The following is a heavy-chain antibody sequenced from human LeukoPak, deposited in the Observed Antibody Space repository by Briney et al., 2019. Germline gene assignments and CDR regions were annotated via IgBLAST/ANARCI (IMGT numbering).Heavy chain of an antibody. V-gene: IGHV4-59*01. CDR2: IYYSGST. CDR1: GVSISSYY. J-gene: IGHJ4*02. Sequence: SETLSLTCTASGVSISSYYWSWIRQPPGKGLEWIGYIYYSGSTNYNPSLKSRVTISVDTSKNQFSLKLSSVTAADTAVYYCARVSKRGFDYWGQGTLVTVSS. CDR3: ARVSKRGFDY.